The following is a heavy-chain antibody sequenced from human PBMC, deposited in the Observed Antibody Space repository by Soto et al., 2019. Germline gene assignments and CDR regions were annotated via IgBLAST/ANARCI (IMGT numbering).Heavy chain of an antibody. CDR2: IIPIFGTA. J-gene: IGHJ6*02. D-gene: IGHD3-3*01. V-gene: IGHV1-69*13. Sequence: ASVKVSCKASGGTFSSYAISWVRQAPGQGLEWMGGIIPIFGTANYAQKFQGRVTITADESTSTAYMELSSLGSEDTAVYYCARSPRGDFWSGYYLASYYYYGMDVWGQGTTVTVSS. CDR1: GGTFSSYA. CDR3: ARSPRGDFWSGYYLASYYYYGMDV.